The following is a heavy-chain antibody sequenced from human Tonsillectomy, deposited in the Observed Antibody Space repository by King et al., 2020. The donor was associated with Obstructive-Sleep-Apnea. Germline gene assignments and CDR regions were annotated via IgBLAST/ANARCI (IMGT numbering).Heavy chain of an antibody. J-gene: IGHJ3*02. Sequence: VQLVESGGGLVKPGGSLRLSCVVSGFTFSSYSLNWVRQAPGKGLEWVSSISSSSSYIYYADSVKGRFTISRDNAKNSLCLQMNSLRADDTAVYYCAILSEYLPYSGLGALSPSDAFDIWGQGTMVTVSS. CDR3: AILSEYLPYSGLGALSPSDAFDI. D-gene: IGHD3-16*02. CDR1: GFTFSSYS. CDR2: ISSSSSYI. V-gene: IGHV3-21*01.